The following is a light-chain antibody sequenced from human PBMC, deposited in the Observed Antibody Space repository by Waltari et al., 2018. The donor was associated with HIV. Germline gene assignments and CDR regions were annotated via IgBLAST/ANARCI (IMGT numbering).Light chain of an antibody. CDR3: TSYTSGSVL. Sequence: QSALTQPASVSGSPGQSITISCTGINVDVGAFKFVSWYQHHPGTAPQLIIYEVHNRPSGVSDRFSGSKSGNSASLTISGLQTADEADYYCTSYTSGSVLFGGGTNLTVL. CDR1: NVDVGAFKF. V-gene: IGLV2-14*01. J-gene: IGLJ2*01. CDR2: EVH.